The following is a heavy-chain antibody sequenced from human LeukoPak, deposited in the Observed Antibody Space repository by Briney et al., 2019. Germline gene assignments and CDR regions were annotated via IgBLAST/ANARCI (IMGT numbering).Heavy chain of an antibody. Sequence: SETLSLTCTVSGDSISGYYWNWIRQPPGKGLEWIAYIDYTGSTKYNPSLKSRVTISVETSKNQFSLTLSSVTAADTAVYYCAGTTVVTPVYYFDYWGQGTLVTVSS. J-gene: IGHJ4*02. CDR1: GDSISGYY. CDR2: IDYTGST. D-gene: IGHD4-17*01. CDR3: AGTTVVTPVYYFDY. V-gene: IGHV4-59*01.